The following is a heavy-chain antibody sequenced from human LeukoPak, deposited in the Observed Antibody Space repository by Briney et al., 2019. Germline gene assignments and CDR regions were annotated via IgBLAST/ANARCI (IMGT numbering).Heavy chain of an antibody. CDR1: GITFSDYY. CDR2: ISTTGTTI. CDR3: ARHDYGDYTIGN. V-gene: IGHV3-11*01. D-gene: IGHD4-17*01. Sequence: GGSLRLSCAVSGITFSDYYMSWIRQAPGKGLEWVAYISTTGTTIYYADSVKGRFTISRDNAKKSLNLQMNSLRVEDTALYYCARHDYGDYTIGNWGQGTLVTVSS. J-gene: IGHJ4*02.